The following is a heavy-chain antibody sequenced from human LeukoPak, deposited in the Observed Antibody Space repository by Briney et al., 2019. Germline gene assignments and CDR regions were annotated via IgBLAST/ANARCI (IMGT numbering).Heavy chain of an antibody. D-gene: IGHD6-13*01. CDR2: INPSGGIT. CDR3: ARDGKTAAGNNFDY. Sequence: ASVKVSCKAPGYTFTSYYIHWVRQAPGQGLEWMGIINPSGGITTYAQKFQRRVTMTRDKSTSTVYMELRRLTSEDTAVYYCARDGKTAAGNNFDYWGQGTLVTVSS. V-gene: IGHV1-46*01. CDR1: GYTFTSYY. J-gene: IGHJ4*02.